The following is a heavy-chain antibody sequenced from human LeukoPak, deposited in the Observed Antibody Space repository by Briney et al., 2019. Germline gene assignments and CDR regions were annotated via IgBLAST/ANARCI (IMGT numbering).Heavy chain of an antibody. CDR3: ARVADDSSGYYYFDY. Sequence: SVKVSCKASGGTFSSYAISWVRQAPGQGLEWMGGIIPIFGTANYAQIFQGRVTITTDESTRTAYMELSSLRSEDTAVYYCARVADDSSGYYYFDYWGQGTLATVSS. D-gene: IGHD3-22*01. J-gene: IGHJ4*02. CDR1: GGTFSSYA. V-gene: IGHV1-69*05. CDR2: IIPIFGTA.